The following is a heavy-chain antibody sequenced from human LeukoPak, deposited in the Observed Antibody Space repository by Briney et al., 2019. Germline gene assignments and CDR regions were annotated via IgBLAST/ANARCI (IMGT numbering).Heavy chain of an antibody. CDR3: ARASLTVTPLFDY. CDR2: IYSGGST. J-gene: IGHJ4*02. V-gene: IGHV3-53*05. CDR1: GFSVSANY. D-gene: IGHD4-17*01. Sequence: PGGSLRLSCAAYGFSVSANYMSWVRQAPGKGLEWVSVIYSGGSTYCADSVKGRFTISRDNSKNTLYLQMNSLRSEDMAVYYCARASLTVTPLFDYWGQGTLVTVSS.